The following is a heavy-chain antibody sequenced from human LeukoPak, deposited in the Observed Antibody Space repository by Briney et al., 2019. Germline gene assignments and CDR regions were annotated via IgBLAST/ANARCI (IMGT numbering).Heavy chain of an antibody. J-gene: IGHJ4*02. CDR2: IRYSESS. D-gene: IGHD3-22*01. V-gene: IGHV4-39*02. Sequence: SETLSLTCTVSGDSVSSTDYYWGWIRQPPGRGLEWIASIRYSESSYYNPSLKSRATISVDTSKNHFSLKLRSLTATDTAVYYCATQDSSHYWGQGTLLTVSS. CDR1: GDSVSSTDYY. CDR3: ATQDSSHY.